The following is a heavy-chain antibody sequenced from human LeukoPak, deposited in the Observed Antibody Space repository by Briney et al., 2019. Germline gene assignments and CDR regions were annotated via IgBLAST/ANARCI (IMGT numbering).Heavy chain of an antibody. CDR3: AKEKESSSWVEYFQH. CDR2: ISYDGSNK. V-gene: IGHV3-30*18. J-gene: IGHJ1*01. D-gene: IGHD6-13*01. Sequence: GGSLRLSCAASGFTFSSYGMHWVRQAPGKGLEGVAVISYDGSNKYYADSVKGRFTISRDNSKNTLYLQMNSLRAEDTAVYYCAKEKESSSWVEYFQHWGQGTLVTVSS. CDR1: GFTFSSYG.